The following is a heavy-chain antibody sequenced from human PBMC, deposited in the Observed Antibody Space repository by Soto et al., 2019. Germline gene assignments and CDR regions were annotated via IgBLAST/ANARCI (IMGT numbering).Heavy chain of an antibody. CDR2: ISGSGGST. Sequence: PGGSLRLSCAASGFTFSSYAMSWVRQAPGKGLEWVSAISGSGGSTYYADSVKGRFTISRDNSKNTLYLQMNSLRAEDTAVYYCAKGVMITFGGVIVMYYGMDVWGQGTTVTVYS. V-gene: IGHV3-23*01. J-gene: IGHJ6*02. CDR1: GFTFSSYA. D-gene: IGHD3-16*02. CDR3: AKGVMITFGGVIVMYYGMDV.